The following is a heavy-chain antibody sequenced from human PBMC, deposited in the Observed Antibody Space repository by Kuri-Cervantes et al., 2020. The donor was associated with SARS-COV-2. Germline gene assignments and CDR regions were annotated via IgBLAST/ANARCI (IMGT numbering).Heavy chain of an antibody. CDR2: ISYDGSNK. D-gene: IGHD5-18*01. V-gene: IGHV3-30*03. CDR3: AREEVTYDY. CDR1: GFTFSSYW. J-gene: IGHJ4*02. Sequence: GGSLRLSCAASGFTFSSYWMSWVRQAPGKGLEWVAVISYDGSNKYYADSVKGRFTISRDNSKNTLYLQMNSLRAEDTAVYYCAREEVTYDYWGQGTLVTVSS.